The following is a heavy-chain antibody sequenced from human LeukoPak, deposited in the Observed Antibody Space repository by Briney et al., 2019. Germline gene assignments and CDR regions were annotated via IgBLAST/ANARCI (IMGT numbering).Heavy chain of an antibody. Sequence: DSVKVSCKASGYTFTGYYMHWVRQAPGQGLEWMGWINPNSGGTNYAQKFQGRVTMTRGTSISTAYMELSRLRSDDTAVYYCARDQGRIGYDFWSGPLGWFDHWGQGTLVSVSS. V-gene: IGHV1-2*02. D-gene: IGHD3-3*01. CDR2: INPNSGGT. CDR1: GYTFTGYY. CDR3: ARDQGRIGYDFWSGPLGWFDH. J-gene: IGHJ5*02.